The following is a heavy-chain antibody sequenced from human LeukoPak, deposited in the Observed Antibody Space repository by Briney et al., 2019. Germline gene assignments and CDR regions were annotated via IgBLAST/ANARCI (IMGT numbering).Heavy chain of an antibody. V-gene: IGHV4-59*01. J-gene: IGHJ3*02. CDR3: ARIRSSSGISGPFDAFDI. CDR1: GGSISRDY. CDR2: IYYTGST. D-gene: IGHD3-22*01. Sequence: SETLSLTCTVSGGSISRDYWSWIRQPPGKGLEWIGYIYYTGSTNYNPSLKSRVTISVDTSKNQFSLKLSSVTAADTAVYYCARIRSSSGISGPFDAFDIWGQGTMVTVSS.